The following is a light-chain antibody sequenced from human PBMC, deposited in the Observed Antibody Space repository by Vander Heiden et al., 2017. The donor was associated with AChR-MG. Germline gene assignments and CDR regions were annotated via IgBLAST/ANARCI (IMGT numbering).Light chain of an antibody. V-gene: IGLV2-11*01. CDR3: CSYAGRYSLA. CDR2: DVR. Sequence: QSALTQPRSVSGPPGQSVTISCGGSRSDVGGYNYVSWFQQHPGKAPKLMIYDVRKRPSGVPDRFSGSKSGNTASLTISGLQAEDEAHYYCCSYAGRYSLAFGGGTKLTVL. J-gene: IGLJ2*01. CDR1: RSDVGGYNY.